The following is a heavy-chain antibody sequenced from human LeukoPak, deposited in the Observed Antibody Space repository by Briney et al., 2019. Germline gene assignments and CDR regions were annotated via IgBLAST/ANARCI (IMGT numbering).Heavy chain of an antibody. CDR2: INSDGSSS. D-gene: IGHD1-20*01. CDR1: GFTFSSYW. J-gene: IGHJ4*02. Sequence: PGGSLRLSCAASGFTFSSYWMHWVRQAPGKGLVWVSRINSDGSSSSYADSVKGRFTISRDNAKNTLYLQMNSLRAEDTAVYYCARYNWNSAPFDYWGQGTLVTVSS. CDR3: ARYNWNSAPFDY. V-gene: IGHV3-74*01.